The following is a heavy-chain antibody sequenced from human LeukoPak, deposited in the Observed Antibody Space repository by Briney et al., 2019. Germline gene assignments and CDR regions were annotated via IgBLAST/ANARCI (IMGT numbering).Heavy chain of an antibody. CDR1: GFTFSNAW. CDR3: AKDQYSGSYSIPDAFDI. Sequence: GGSLRLSCAASGFTFSNAWMSWVRQAPGKGLEWVGRIKSKTDGGTTDYAAPVKGRFTISRDDSKNTLYLQMNSLRAEDTAVYYCAKDQYSGSYSIPDAFDIWGQGTMVTVSS. V-gene: IGHV3-15*01. D-gene: IGHD1-26*01. J-gene: IGHJ3*02. CDR2: IKSKTDGGTT.